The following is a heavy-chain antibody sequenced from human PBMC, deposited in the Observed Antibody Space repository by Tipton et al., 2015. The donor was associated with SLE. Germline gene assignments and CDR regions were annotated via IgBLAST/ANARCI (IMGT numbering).Heavy chain of an antibody. J-gene: IGHJ4*02. CDR1: GGSFSGYY. CDR2: INHSGST. Sequence: TLSLTCAVYGGSFSGYYWSWIRQPPGKGLEWIGEINHSGSTNYNPSLKSRVTISVDTSKNQFSLKLSSVTAADTAVYYCARGIAAAGTGMTWGQGTLVTVSS. V-gene: IGHV4-34*01. D-gene: IGHD6-13*01. CDR3: ARGIAAAGTGMT.